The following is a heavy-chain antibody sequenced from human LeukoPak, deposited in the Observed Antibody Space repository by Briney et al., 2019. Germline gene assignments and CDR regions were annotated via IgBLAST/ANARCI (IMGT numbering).Heavy chain of an antibody. D-gene: IGHD6-6*01. CDR3: AKVKSEYSSSSDAFDI. Sequence: GGSLRLSCAASGFTFSSCSMTWVRQAPGKGLEWVSAISGSGGSTYYADSVKGRFTISRDNSKNTLYLQMNSLRAEDTAVYYCAKVKSEYSSSSDAFDIWGQGTMVTVSS. J-gene: IGHJ3*02. V-gene: IGHV3-23*01. CDR2: ISGSGGST. CDR1: GFTFSSCS.